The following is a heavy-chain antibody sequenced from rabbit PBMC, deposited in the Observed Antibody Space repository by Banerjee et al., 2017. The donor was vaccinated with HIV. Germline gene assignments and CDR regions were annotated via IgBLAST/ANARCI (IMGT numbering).Heavy chain of an antibody. CDR2: IDTGGSGFT. Sequence: QEQLVESGGDLVQPGASLTLTCTASGLSFSSRYYMCWVRQAPGKGLEWIACIDTGGSGFTYYASWAKGRFTSSKTSSTTVTLQMTSLTAADTATYFCARGGGFENYFNLWGPGTLVTVS. D-gene: IGHD1-1*01. CDR1: GLSFSSRYY. V-gene: IGHV1S45*01. CDR3: ARGGGFENYFNL. J-gene: IGHJ4*01.